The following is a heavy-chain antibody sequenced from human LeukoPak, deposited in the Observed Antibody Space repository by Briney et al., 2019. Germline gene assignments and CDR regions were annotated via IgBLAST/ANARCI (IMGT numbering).Heavy chain of an antibody. J-gene: IGHJ1*01. Sequence: GPSVKVSCKASGGTFSNYAISWVRQAPGQGLEWMGGIIPIFGTANYAQKFQGRVTITADESTSTAYMELSSLRSEDTAVYYCARGYYDSSGYYAFQHWGQGTLVTVSS. CDR1: GGTFSNYA. CDR3: ARGYYDSSGYYAFQH. V-gene: IGHV1-69*01. CDR2: IIPIFGTA. D-gene: IGHD3-22*01.